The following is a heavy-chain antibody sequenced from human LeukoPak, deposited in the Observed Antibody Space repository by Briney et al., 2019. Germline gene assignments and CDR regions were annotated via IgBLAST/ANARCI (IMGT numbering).Heavy chain of an antibody. CDR1: GYSISSGFS. CDR2: IHHSGGT. Sequence: PSETLSLTCAVSGYSISSGFSWGWVRQPPGKGLEWMGKIHHSGGTYYSPSLKSRLTISLDTSKNRFSLKLTSVTAEDTAVYLCARFDFIWGGSYGMDAFDIWGQGTVVTVSS. V-gene: IGHV4-38-2*01. J-gene: IGHJ3*02. D-gene: IGHD3-16*01. CDR3: ARFDFIWGGSYGMDAFDI.